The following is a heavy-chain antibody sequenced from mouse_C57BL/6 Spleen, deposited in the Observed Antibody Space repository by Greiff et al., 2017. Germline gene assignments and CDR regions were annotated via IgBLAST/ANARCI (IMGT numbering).Heavy chain of an antibody. Sequence: EVQLQQSGAELVKPGASVKLSCTASGFNIKDYYMHWVKQRTEQGLEWIGRIDPEDGETKYAPKFQCKATIPADTSSNTAYLQLSSLTSEDTAVYYCARSYGSSNYFDYWGQGTTLTVSS. CDR3: ARSYGSSNYFDY. CDR1: GFNIKDYY. D-gene: IGHD1-1*01. V-gene: IGHV14-2*01. CDR2: IDPEDGET. J-gene: IGHJ2*01.